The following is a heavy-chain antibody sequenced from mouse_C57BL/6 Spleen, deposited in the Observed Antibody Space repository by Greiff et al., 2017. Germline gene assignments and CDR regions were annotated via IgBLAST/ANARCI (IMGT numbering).Heavy chain of an antibody. V-gene: IGHV1-4*01. CDR2: INPSSGYT. D-gene: IGHD1-1*01. CDR3: ARGGTTVVAYYYAMDY. CDR1: GYTFTSYT. J-gene: IGHJ4*01. Sequence: QVQLQQSGAELARPGASVKMSCKASGYTFTSYTMHWVKQRPGQGLEWIGYINPSSGYTKYNQKFKDKATLTADKSSSTAYMQLSSLTSEDSAVYYCARGGTTVVAYYYAMDYWGQGTSVTVSS.